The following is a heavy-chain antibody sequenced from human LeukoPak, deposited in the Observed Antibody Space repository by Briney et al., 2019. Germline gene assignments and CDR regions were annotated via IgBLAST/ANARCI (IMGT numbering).Heavy chain of an antibody. Sequence: GGSLRLSCADSGFTFGSYGMSWVRQAPGKGLEWVSFISPSGDRTSNADSVEGRFTISRDNPRDTLYLQMNSLRDEDTAGYYCAIMHGYYDGSGYWVQWGQGTLVTVSS. CDR2: ISPSGDRT. CDR3: AIMHGYYDGSGYWVQ. V-gene: IGHV3-23*01. J-gene: IGHJ4*02. CDR1: GFTFGSYG. D-gene: IGHD3-22*01.